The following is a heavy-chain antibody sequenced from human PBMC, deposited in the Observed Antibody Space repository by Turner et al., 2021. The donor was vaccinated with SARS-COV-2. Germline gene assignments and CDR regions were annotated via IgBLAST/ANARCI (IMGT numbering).Heavy chain of an antibody. CDR1: GGSICSSCYY. D-gene: IGHD3-10*01. Sequence: QLQLQESGPGLVMPSETLYPACTVPGGSICSSCYYWGWIRQPPGTGLEWIGSIDYSGSTHYNPSLKSRVTISVDTSKIQYSLTLSSVTAADTAVYYCARHAYGSGSYYPDDYWGRGTLVTVYS. J-gene: IGHJ4*01. CDR2: IDYSGST. CDR3: ARHAYGSGSYYPDDY. V-gene: IGHV4-39*01.